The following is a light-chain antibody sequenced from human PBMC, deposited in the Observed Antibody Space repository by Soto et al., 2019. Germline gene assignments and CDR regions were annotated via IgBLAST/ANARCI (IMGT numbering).Light chain of an antibody. J-gene: IGKJ4*01. V-gene: IGKV1-9*01. CDR1: QGINTY. CDR2: DAS. Sequence: DIQLTQSPSFLSASVGDRVTITCRASQGINTYLAWYQQKLGKAPKVLIYDASKLHSGVPSRFSGSGYGTEFTLTISSLQPEDFATYFCQQLNTYSSFGGVTKGDIK. CDR3: QQLNTYSS.